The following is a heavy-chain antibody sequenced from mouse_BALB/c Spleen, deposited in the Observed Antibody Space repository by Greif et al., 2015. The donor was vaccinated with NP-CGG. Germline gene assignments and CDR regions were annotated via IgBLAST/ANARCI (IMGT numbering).Heavy chain of an antibody. Sequence: QVQLKESGAGLAKPGASVKMSCKASGYTFTSYWMHWVKQRPGQGLEWIGYINPSTGYTEYNQKFKDKATLTADKSSSTAYMQLSSLTSEDSAVYYCARQYGNTAWFAYWGQGTLVTVSA. CDR3: ARQYGNTAWFAY. V-gene: IGHV1-7*01. D-gene: IGHD2-10*02. CDR2: INPSTGYT. CDR1: GYTFTSYW. J-gene: IGHJ3*01.